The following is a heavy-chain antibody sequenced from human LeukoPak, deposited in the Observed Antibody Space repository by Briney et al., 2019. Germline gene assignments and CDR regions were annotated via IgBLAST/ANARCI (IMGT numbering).Heavy chain of an antibody. Sequence: GGSLRLSCAASGFTFSSYSMNWVRQAPGKELEWVSYISSSSSTIYYADSVKGRFTISRDNAKNSLYQQMNSLRAEDTAVYYCARDIYYDSSGYYGSVYWGQGTLVTVSS. D-gene: IGHD3-22*01. CDR2: ISSSSSTI. J-gene: IGHJ4*02. CDR1: GFTFSSYS. CDR3: ARDIYYDSSGYYGSVY. V-gene: IGHV3-48*04.